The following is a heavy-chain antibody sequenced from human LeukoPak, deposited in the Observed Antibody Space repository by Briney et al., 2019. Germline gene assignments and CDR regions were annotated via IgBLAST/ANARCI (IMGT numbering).Heavy chain of an antibody. D-gene: IGHD3-3*01. Sequence: SETLSLTCTVSGGSISSYYWSWIRQPPGKGLEWIGYIYYSGSTNYNPSPKSRVTISVVMSKNQFSLKLSSVTAADTAVYYCARGVTIYDFWSGYFSPRFDYWGQGTLVTVSS. V-gene: IGHV4-59*01. J-gene: IGHJ4*02. CDR3: ARGVTIYDFWSGYFSPRFDY. CDR1: GGSISSYY. CDR2: IYYSGST.